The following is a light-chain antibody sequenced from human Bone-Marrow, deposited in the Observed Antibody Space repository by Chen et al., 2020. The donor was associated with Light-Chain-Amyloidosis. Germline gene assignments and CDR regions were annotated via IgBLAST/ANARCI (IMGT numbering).Light chain of an antibody. CDR3: QSADSSGTYEVI. V-gene: IGLV3-25*03. J-gene: IGLJ2*01. Sequence: SYQLTQPPSVSVSPGQTPRITSSGDDLPTNYAYWYQQKPGQAPVLVIHRDTERPSGISERFSGSSSGTTATLTISGVQAEDEADYHCQSADSSGTYEVIFGGGTKLTVL. CDR2: RDT. CDR1: DLPTNY.